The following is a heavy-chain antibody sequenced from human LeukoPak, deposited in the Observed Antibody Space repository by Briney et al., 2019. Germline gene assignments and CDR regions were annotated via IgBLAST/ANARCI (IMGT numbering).Heavy chain of an antibody. CDR1: GDSIASGSYY. Sequence: PSETLSLTCTVSGDSIASGSYYWSWIRQPAGKGLEWIGRIFISGGTNYNPSLKSRVTMSVDTSKNQFSLKLSSVTAADTAVYYCARDRYYDILTGYYHYYYYMDVWGKGTTVTISS. V-gene: IGHV4-61*02. CDR2: IFISGGT. CDR3: ARDRYYDILTGYYHYYYYMDV. J-gene: IGHJ6*03. D-gene: IGHD3-9*01.